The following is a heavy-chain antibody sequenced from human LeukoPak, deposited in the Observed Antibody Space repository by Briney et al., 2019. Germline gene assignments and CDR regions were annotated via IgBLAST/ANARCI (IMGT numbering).Heavy chain of an antibody. CDR1: GGSVSSGSYY. CDR2: IYYSGST. V-gene: IGHV4-61*01. Sequence: PSETLSLTCTVSGGSVSSGSYYWSWIRQPPGKGLEWIGYIYYSGSTNYNPSLKSRVTISVDTSKNQFSLKLSSVTAADTAVYYCARMRELTYYYDSSGYYPSYYFDYWGQGTLVTVSS. J-gene: IGHJ4*02. CDR3: ARMRELTYYYDSSGYYPSYYFDY. D-gene: IGHD3-22*01.